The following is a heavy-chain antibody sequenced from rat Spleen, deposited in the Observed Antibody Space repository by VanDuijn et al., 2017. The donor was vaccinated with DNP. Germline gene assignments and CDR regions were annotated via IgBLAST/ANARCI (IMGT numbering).Heavy chain of an antibody. CDR2: ISTSGGST. D-gene: IGHD1-6*01. CDR1: GFTFSSFP. CDR3: ATHQVYYGLSFVY. J-gene: IGHJ3*01. Sequence: EVQLVESGGGLVQPGRSMKLSCAASGFTFSSFPMAWVRQAPTKGLEWVATISTSGGSTYYRDSVKGRFTISRDNAKSTLYLQMNSLRSEDTATYYCATHQVYYGLSFVYWGQGTLVTVSS. V-gene: IGHV5-46*01.